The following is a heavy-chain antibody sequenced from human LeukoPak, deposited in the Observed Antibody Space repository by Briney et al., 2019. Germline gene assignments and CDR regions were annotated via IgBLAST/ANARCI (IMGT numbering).Heavy chain of an antibody. Sequence: GGSLRLSCAASGFTFSNYGMHWVRQAPGKGLEWVAFVRYDESTKFYADSVKGRFTISRDNAKNSLYLQMNSLRAEDTAVYYCARDRRQLWPEGAFDIWGQGTMVNVSS. V-gene: IGHV3-30*02. D-gene: IGHD5-18*01. CDR3: ARDRRQLWPEGAFDI. CDR1: GFTFSNYG. J-gene: IGHJ3*02. CDR2: VRYDESTK.